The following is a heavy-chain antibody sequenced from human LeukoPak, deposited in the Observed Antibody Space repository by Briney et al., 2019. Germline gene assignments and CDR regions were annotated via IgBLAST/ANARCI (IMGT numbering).Heavy chain of an antibody. J-gene: IGHJ6*02. CDR1: GFTFSSYS. D-gene: IGHD3-10*01. Sequence: PGGSLRLSCAASGFTFSSYSMNWVRQAPGKGLEWVSYISSSSSTIYYADSVKGRFTISRDNANSSLYLRMNSLRVEDTAMYYCAREKVEYYGPGSYFHRRYGMDVWGQGTTVTVSS. CDR2: ISSSSSTI. V-gene: IGHV3-48*01. CDR3: AREKVEYYGPGSYFHRRYGMDV.